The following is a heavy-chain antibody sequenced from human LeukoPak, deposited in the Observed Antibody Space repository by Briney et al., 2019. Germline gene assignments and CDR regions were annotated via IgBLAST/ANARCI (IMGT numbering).Heavy chain of an antibody. J-gene: IGHJ2*01. CDR3: ARDLIAVAGTTWYFDL. CDR1: GGSFNDYY. Sequence: SETLSLTCAVYGGSFNDYYWIWIRQPPGKGLEWIGEINHSGSTNYNPSLKSRVTISVDTSKNQFSLKLSSVTAADTAVYYCARDLIAVAGTTWYFDLWGRGTLVTVSS. CDR2: INHSGST. D-gene: IGHD6-19*01. V-gene: IGHV4-34*01.